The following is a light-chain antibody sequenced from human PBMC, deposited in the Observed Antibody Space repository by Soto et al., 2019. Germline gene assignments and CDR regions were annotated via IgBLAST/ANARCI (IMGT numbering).Light chain of an antibody. CDR1: SSDVGAYNF. CDR3: SSYTTIRTYG. CDR2: DVS. J-gene: IGLJ1*01. V-gene: IGLV2-14*03. Sequence: QSVLTQPASVSGSPGQSIAISCTGTSSDVGAYNFVSWYQQYPGKAPKLILYDVSNRPSGVSSRFSGSKSGNTASLIIFGLQAEDEADYYCSSYTTIRTYGFGSGTKVNVL.